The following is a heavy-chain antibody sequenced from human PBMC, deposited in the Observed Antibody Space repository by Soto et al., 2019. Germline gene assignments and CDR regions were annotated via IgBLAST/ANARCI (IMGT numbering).Heavy chain of an antibody. D-gene: IGHD3-16*01. CDR3: AIRWGEGRVDY. CDR1: GGSISSSNW. J-gene: IGHJ4*02. V-gene: IGHV4-4*02. Sequence: QVQLQESGPGLVKPSGTLSLTCAVSGGSISSSNWCSLVRQPPGKGLEWIGEIYHSGNTHYNPSLKCRVTRAVEKSRSQFCLQLSCVTASDAAGDYWAIRWGEGRVDYWGQGTLVTVSS. CDR2: IYHSGNT.